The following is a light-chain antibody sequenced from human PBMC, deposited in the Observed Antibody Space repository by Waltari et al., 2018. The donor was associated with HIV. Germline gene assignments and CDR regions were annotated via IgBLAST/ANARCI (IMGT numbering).Light chain of an antibody. CDR3: QQAKTFPHT. V-gene: IGKV1-12*01. Sequence: DIQMTQSPPSVSASVGDRVSITCRASQAIGTSLAWYQRGPGEVPNLLIYDASRMTNGVPSRFSGSGSGTLFFLSISDLQPEDFATYYCQQAKTFPHTFGGGTRV. J-gene: IGKJ4*01. CDR2: DAS. CDR1: QAIGTS.